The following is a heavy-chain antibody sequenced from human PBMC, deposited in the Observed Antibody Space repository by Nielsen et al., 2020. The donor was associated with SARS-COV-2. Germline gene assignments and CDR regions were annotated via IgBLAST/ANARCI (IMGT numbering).Heavy chain of an antibody. Sequence: ASVKLSCKASGYTFTDYYIHWVRQATGKGLEWMGYINPYNGDTGYAQKFQGRVTMTRDTSTSTVYMELRSLTSEDTATYYGARGLRAIVVVRDYWGQGTLVTVSS. CDR2: INPYNGDT. V-gene: IGHV1-8*02. D-gene: IGHD2-21*01. CDR1: GYTFTDYY. J-gene: IGHJ4*02. CDR3: ARGLRAIVVVRDY.